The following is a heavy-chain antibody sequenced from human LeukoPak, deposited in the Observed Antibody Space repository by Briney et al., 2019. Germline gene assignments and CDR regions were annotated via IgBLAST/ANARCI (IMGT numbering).Heavy chain of an antibody. Sequence: SQTLSLTFAISGDSVSSNSAAWNWIRQSPSKGLEWLGRTYYRSKWYNDYAVSVKSRITINPDTSTNQFSLQLKSVTPEDTAVHYCAREATIAAAYYDAFDIWGPGTMVTVSS. CDR2: TYYRSKWYN. V-gene: IGHV6-1*01. J-gene: IGHJ3*02. CDR1: GDSVSSNSAA. CDR3: AREATIAAAYYDAFDI. D-gene: IGHD6-13*01.